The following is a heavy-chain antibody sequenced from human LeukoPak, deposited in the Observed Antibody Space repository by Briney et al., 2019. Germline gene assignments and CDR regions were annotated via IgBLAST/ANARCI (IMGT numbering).Heavy chain of an antibody. D-gene: IGHD3-3*01. J-gene: IGHJ3*02. CDR1: GGSFSGYY. V-gene: IGHV4-34*01. CDR2: INHSGST. CDR3: ARDLIIPETTEGDAFDI. Sequence: SETLSLTCAVYGGSFSGYYWSWIRQPPGKGLEWIGEINHSGSTNYNPSLKSRVTISVDKSKNQFSLKLSSVTAADTAVYYCARDLIIPETTEGDAFDIWGQGTMVTVSS.